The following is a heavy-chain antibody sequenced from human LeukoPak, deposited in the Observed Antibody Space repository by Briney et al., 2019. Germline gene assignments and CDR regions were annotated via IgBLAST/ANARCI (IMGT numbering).Heavy chain of an antibody. CDR3: ARDEHDSSGPVLFNY. Sequence: SETPSLTCTVSGGSISSSSYYWGWIRQPPGKGLEWIGSIYYRGSTYYNPSLRSRITLSLDTSKSQFSLNLSSVTAADTAVYYCARDEHDSSGPVLFNYWGQGTLVTVSS. V-gene: IGHV4-39*07. J-gene: IGHJ4*02. D-gene: IGHD3-22*01. CDR2: IYYRGST. CDR1: GGSISSSSYY.